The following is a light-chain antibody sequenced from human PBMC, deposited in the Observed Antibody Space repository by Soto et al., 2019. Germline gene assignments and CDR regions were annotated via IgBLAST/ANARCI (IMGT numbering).Light chain of an antibody. CDR2: DAT. Sequence: VVLTQSPATLSFSLGESAALSCRASQSVGSNLAWYQQKRGQAPRLLIYDATEKATGIPARFTGSRSGTDFTLSISSLEPDDFAVYYCQQRSDRLSFGGGTVVEI. CDR1: QSVGSN. CDR3: QQRSDRLS. J-gene: IGKJ4*01. V-gene: IGKV3-11*01.